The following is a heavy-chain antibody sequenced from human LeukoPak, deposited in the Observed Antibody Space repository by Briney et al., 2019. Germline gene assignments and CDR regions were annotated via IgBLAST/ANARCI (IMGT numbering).Heavy chain of an antibody. J-gene: IGHJ2*01. CDR2: MNPNSGNT. Sequence: SVKVSCQASGYTFTSYDINWVRQATGQGLEWMGWMNPNSGNTGYAQKFQGRVTMTRNTSISTAYMELSSLRSEDTAVYYCARHDYGGNSLDWYFDLWGRGTLVTVSS. V-gene: IGHV1-8*01. D-gene: IGHD4-23*01. CDR3: ARHDYGGNSLDWYFDL. CDR1: GYTFTSYD.